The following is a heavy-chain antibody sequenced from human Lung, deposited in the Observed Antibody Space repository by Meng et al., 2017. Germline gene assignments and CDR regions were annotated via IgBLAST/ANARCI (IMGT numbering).Heavy chain of an antibody. Sequence: VQVVAAGGCLVRPGGSLSLSCVASGFSFTDAWMSWVRQAPGKGLEWVGRIKSNSDGGTTDYAAPVKGRFTISRDDSKNTLYLQMNSLITEDTAVYFCATGAAAADHWGQGTLVTVSS. J-gene: IGHJ4*02. D-gene: IGHD6-13*01. V-gene: IGHV3-15*01. CDR1: GFSFTDAW. CDR2: IKSNSDGGTT. CDR3: ATGAAAADH.